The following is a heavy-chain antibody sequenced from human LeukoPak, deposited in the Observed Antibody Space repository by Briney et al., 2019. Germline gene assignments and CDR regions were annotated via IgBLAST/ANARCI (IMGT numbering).Heavy chain of an antibody. D-gene: IGHD5-24*01. CDR1: GYTFSNYY. Sequence: GASVKVSCKASGYTFSNYYLHWVRQAPGQGLEWMRLINPTAGNTYYAQRFQGRVTMTRNTSTSTVYMELSSLRSEDTAVYYCARIRDGYNDAFDIWGQGTMVTVPS. J-gene: IGHJ3*02. CDR3: ARIRDGYNDAFDI. CDR2: INPTAGNT. V-gene: IGHV1-46*01.